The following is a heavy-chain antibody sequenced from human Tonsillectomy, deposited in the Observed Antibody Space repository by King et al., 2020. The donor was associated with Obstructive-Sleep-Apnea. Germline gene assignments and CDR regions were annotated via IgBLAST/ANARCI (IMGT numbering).Heavy chain of an antibody. J-gene: IGHJ4*02. CDR1: GFTFSSYG. Sequence: VQLVESGGGVVQPGRSLRLSCAASGFTFSSYGMHWVRQAPGKGLEWVAVISYDGSNKYYADSVKGRFTISRDNSKNTLYLQMNSLRDEDTAVYYCTSEAYTCGWSHFDAGGQGTRATAPS. D-gene: IGHD3-16*01. CDR3: TSEAYTCGWSHFDA. V-gene: IGHV3-33*01. CDR2: ISYDGSNK.